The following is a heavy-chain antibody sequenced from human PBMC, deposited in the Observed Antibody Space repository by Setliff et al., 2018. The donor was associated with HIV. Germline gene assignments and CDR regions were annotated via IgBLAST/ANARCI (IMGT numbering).Heavy chain of an antibody. CDR3: ARERLSRLGFDY. V-gene: IGHV4-59*11. J-gene: IGHJ4*02. D-gene: IGHD1-1*01. CDR2: IYYSGST. Sequence: SETLSLTCTVSGASIRSHYWSWIRQAPGKGLEWIGNIYYSGSTNYNPSLKSRVTISLDTSNNQFSLKLTSVTAADTAVYYCARERLSRLGFDYWGQGTLVTVSS. CDR1: GASIRSHY.